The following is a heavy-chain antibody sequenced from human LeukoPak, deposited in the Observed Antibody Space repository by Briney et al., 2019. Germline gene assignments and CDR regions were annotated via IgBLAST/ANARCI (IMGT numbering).Heavy chain of an antibody. CDR2: VVGSGGST. CDR1: GFTFSTYA. CDR3: AKASYYYDSSAYKYYFDY. J-gene: IGHJ4*02. V-gene: IGHV3-23*01. Sequence: GGSLRLSCAASGFTFSTYALSWVRQAPGKGLEWVSTVVGSGGSTNYADSVKGRFTISRDNSKNTLFLQMNSLRAEDTAVYYCAKASYYYDSSAYKYYFDYWGQGTLVTVSS. D-gene: IGHD3-22*01.